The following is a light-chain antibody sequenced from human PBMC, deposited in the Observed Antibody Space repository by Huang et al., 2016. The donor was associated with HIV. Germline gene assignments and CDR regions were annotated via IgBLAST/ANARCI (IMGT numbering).Light chain of an antibody. CDR3: QQSYNTSWT. CDR1: QNINSV. V-gene: IGKV1-39*01. J-gene: IGKJ1*01. CDR2: AAS. Sequence: DIQLTQSPSSLSASVGDRVTITCRASQNINSVLNWYKQTPGKAPNLLIYAASSLQSGVPSRFSGSGSGTDFTLTISGLQPVDLGTYYCQQSYNTSWTFRQGTTVEIK.